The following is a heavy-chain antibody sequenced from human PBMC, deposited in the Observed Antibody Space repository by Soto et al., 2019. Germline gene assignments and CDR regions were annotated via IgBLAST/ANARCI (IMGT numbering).Heavy chain of an antibody. CDR3: AKDGGYYYDSSGFDP. D-gene: IGHD3-22*01. J-gene: IGHJ5*02. CDR2: ISGSGGST. V-gene: IGHV3-23*01. CDR1: GYTFSSYA. Sequence: GGSLRLSCAASGYTFSSYAMSWVRQAPGKGLEWVSAISGSGGSTYYADSVKGRFTISRDNSKNTLYLQMNSLRAEDTAVYYCAKDGGYYYDSSGFDPWGQGTLVTVSS.